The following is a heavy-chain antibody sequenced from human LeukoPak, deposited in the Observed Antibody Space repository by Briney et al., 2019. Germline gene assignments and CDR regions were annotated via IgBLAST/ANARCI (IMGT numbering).Heavy chain of an antibody. D-gene: IGHD3-10*01. J-gene: IGHJ6*03. Sequence: SETLSLTCTVSGASISNYYWSWIRQPPGKRLEWIGNIQYSGSTNYNPSLKSRVTISVDTSKNQFSLKLSSVTAADTAVYYCARVEEGYGSGRRENYYYYYVDVWGKGTTVTISS. V-gene: IGHV4-59*01. CDR1: GASISNYY. CDR3: ARVEEGYGSGRRENYYYYYVDV. CDR2: IQYSGST.